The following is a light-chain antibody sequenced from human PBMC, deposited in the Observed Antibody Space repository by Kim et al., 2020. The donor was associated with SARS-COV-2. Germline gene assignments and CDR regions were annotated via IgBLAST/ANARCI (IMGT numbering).Light chain of an antibody. CDR3: QSYDTSLTEGV. CDR2: DNN. CDR1: SSNIGAGYD. V-gene: IGLV1-40*01. Sequence: GVTNSCTGSSSNIGAGYDVHWYQQLPGTSPNLLIFDNNDRPSGVPDRFSASKSGTSASLAITGLQAEDEADYYCQSYDTSLTEGVFGGGTQLTVL. J-gene: IGLJ3*02.